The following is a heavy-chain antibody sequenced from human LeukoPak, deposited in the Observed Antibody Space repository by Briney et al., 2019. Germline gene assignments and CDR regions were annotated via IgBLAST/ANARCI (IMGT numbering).Heavy chain of an antibody. CDR1: GFTLCEHY. D-gene: IGHD1-26*01. CDR2: IRERAHTNST. CDR3: ERGVRYRSKWGSEG. V-gene: IGHV3-72*01. Sequence: GGSLSLSRTASGFTLCEHYMVGVAHAPGGGLEGGARIRERAHTNSTEYAASVKGRFTVSRDNSKNSLYLQMSSLKTEVTAVEYCERGVRYRSKWGSEGWGQGALVT. J-gene: IGHJ4*02.